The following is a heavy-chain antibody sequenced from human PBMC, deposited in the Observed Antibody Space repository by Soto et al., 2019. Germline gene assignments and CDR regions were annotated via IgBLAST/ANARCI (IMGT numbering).Heavy chain of an antibody. CDR1: GFTFSSYS. V-gene: IGHV3-21*01. CDR2: ISSSSSYI. Sequence: GGSLRLSCAASGFTFSSYSMNWVRQAPGKGLEWVSSISSSSSYIYYADSVKGRFTISRDNAKNSLYQQMNSLRAEDTAVYYCARDGDSGSYYFDYWGQGTLVTVSS. CDR3: ARDGDSGSYYFDY. J-gene: IGHJ4*02. D-gene: IGHD1-26*01.